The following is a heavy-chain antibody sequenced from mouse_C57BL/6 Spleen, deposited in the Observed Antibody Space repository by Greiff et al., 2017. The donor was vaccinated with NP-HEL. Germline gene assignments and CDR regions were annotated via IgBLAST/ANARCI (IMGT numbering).Heavy chain of an antibody. D-gene: IGHD1-1*01. V-gene: IGHV1-82*01. CDR2: IYPGDGDT. CDR1: GYAFSSSW. J-gene: IGHJ2*01. Sequence: VQLVESGPELVKPGASVKISCKASGYAFSSSWMNWVKQRPGKGLEWIGRIYPGDGDTNYNGKFKGKATLTADKSSSTAYMQLSSLTSEDSAVYFCARFGTTVNFDYWGQGTTLTVSS. CDR3: ARFGTTVNFDY.